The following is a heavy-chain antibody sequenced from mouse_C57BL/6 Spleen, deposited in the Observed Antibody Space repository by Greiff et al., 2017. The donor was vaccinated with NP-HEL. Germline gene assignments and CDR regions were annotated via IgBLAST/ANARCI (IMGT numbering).Heavy chain of an antibody. CDR3: ARRGYGGAWFAY. D-gene: IGHD2-2*01. CDR2: IYPRSGNT. Sequence: QVQLQQSGAELARPGASVKLSCKASGYTFTSYGISWVKQRTGQGLEWIGEIYPRSGNTYYNEKFKGKATLTAEKSSSTAYMELSSLTSEDSAVYFCARRGYGGAWFAYWGQGTLVTVSA. CDR1: GYTFTSYG. J-gene: IGHJ3*01. V-gene: IGHV1-81*01.